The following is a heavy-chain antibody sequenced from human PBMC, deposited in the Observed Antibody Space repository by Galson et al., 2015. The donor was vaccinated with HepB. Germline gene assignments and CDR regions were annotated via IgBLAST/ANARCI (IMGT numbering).Heavy chain of an antibody. CDR3: ARGGMAAIGGSTFDL. CDR2: ISGYNGYT. CDR1: SDTSATYT. V-gene: IGHV1-18*01. Sequence: SCKASSDTSATYTLNWVRQAPGQRLEWMGWISGYNGYTTYSQKFQGRVTMTTDTSTRTAYLELRSLRSDDTAMYYCARGGMAAIGGSTFDLWGQGTLVTVSS. J-gene: IGHJ4*02. D-gene: IGHD5-24*01.